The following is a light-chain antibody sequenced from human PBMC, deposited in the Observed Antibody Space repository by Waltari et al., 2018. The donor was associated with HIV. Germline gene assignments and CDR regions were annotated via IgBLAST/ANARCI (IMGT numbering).Light chain of an antibody. CDR2: HSS. CDR3: QQYHHWPPLT. J-gene: IGKJ4*01. Sequence: DILLTQSPATISVSPGGRVTVSCRASQNVDDKLALYKQKPGQSPILLIYHSSVRAAGVPTRFGGAGSATNFTLTITSLQSEDFALYFCQQYHHWPPLTFGGGSRVELK. V-gene: IGKV3D-15*01. CDR1: QNVDDK.